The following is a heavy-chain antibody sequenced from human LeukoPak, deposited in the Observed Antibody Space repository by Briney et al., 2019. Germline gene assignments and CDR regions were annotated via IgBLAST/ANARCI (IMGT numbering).Heavy chain of an antibody. Sequence: GGSLRPSCAASGFTFSSYWMSWVRQAPGKGLEWVANIKQDGSEKYYVDSVKGRFTISRDNAKNSLYLQMNSLRAEDTAVYYCARYYYDSSGYATNWFDPWGQGTLVTVSS. J-gene: IGHJ5*02. D-gene: IGHD3-22*01. CDR2: IKQDGSEK. V-gene: IGHV3-7*01. CDR1: GFTFSSYW. CDR3: ARYYYDSSGYATNWFDP.